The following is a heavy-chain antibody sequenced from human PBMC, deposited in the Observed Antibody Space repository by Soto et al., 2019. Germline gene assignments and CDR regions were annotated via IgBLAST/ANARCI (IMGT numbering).Heavy chain of an antibody. Sequence: PGGSLRLSCAASGFTSSSYGMHWVRQAPGKGLEWVAVISYDGSNKYYADSVKGRFTISRDNSKNTLYLQMNSLRAEDTAVYYCANLGVCSGGSCHVGYNWFDPWGQGTLVTVSS. D-gene: IGHD2-15*01. CDR3: ANLGVCSGGSCHVGYNWFDP. CDR1: GFTSSSYG. CDR2: ISYDGSNK. V-gene: IGHV3-30*18. J-gene: IGHJ5*02.